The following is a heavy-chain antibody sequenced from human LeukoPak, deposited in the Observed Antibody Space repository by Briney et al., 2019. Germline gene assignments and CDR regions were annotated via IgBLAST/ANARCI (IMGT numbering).Heavy chain of an antibody. D-gene: IGHD2-15*01. V-gene: IGHV1-69*01. CDR1: GGTFSSYA. CDR2: IIPIFGTA. Sequence: SVKVSCKASGGTFSSYAISWVRQAPGQGLEWMGGIIPIFGTANYAQKLQGRVTITADESTSTAYMELSSLRSEDTAVYYCARFPGYCSGGSCYSDGMDVWGKGTTVTVSS. CDR3: ARFPGYCSGGSCYSDGMDV. J-gene: IGHJ6*04.